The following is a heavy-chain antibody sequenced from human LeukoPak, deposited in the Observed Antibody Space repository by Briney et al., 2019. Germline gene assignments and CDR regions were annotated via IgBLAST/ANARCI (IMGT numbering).Heavy chain of an antibody. CDR1: GGSISSYY. D-gene: IGHD3-10*01. V-gene: IGHV4-59*01. J-gene: IGHJ4*02. CDR3: ARDLGSGEYDY. Sequence: PSETLSLTCTVSGGSISSYYWSWIRQPPGKGLEWIGYIYYSGSTNYNPSLKSRVTISVDTFKNQVSLKLTSVTAADTAVYYCARDLGSGEYDYWGQGTLVTVSS. CDR2: IYYSGST.